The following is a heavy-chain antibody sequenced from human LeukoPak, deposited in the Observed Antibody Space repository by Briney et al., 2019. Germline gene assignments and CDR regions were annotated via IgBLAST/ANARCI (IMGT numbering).Heavy chain of an antibody. Sequence: SETLSLTCTVSGASIIDYYWSWIRQPPGKGLEWIGYIYYSGSTNYNPSLKSRVTISVDTSKNQFSLRLSSVTAADTAVYYCARQPHVDPYLGNGMDVWGQGTTVTVSS. CDR3: ARQPHVDPYLGNGMDV. V-gene: IGHV4-59*01. CDR2: IYYSGST. CDR1: GASIIDYY. D-gene: IGHD3-16*01. J-gene: IGHJ6*02.